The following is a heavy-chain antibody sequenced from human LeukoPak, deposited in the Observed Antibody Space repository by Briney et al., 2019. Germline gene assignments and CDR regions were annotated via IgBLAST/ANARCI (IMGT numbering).Heavy chain of an antibody. CDR1: GDTVSSNTAA. CDR3: TRQRSTSTDYYGMDV. J-gene: IGHJ6*02. D-gene: IGHD6-6*01. V-gene: IGHV6-1*01. Sequence: SQTLSLTRAISGDTVSSNTAAWNWIRQSPSRGLEWLGRTYYRSKWNNDYAVSVQNRITINPDTSKNQFSLQLKSATPEDTAVYYCTRQRSTSTDYYGMDVWGQGTTVTVSS. CDR2: TYYRSKWNN.